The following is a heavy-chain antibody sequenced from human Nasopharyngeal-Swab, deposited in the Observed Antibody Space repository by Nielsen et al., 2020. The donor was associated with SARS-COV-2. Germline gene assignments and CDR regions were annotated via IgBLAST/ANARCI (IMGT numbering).Heavy chain of an antibody. J-gene: IGHJ4*02. Sequence: GVSLKISCAASGFTFSSYWMSWVRQAPGKGLEWVANIKQDGSEKYYVDSVKGRFTISRDNAKNSLYLQMNSLRAEDTAVYYCARDKDSGYELTPPLYWGQGTLVTVSS. V-gene: IGHV3-7*01. D-gene: IGHD5-12*01. CDR2: IKQDGSEK. CDR1: GFTFSSYW. CDR3: ARDKDSGYELTPPLY.